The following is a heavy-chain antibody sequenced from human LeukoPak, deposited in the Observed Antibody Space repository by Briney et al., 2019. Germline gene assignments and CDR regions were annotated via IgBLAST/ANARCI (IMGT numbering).Heavy chain of an antibody. CDR3: ARVEMYSSSWVDY. CDR1: GYTFTGYY. Sequence: GASVKVSCKASGYTFTGYYMHWVRQAPGQGLEWMGWINPNSGGTNYAQKFQGRVTMTRDTSISTAYMELSRLRSDDTAVYYCARVEMYSSSWVDYWGQGTLVTVSS. D-gene: IGHD6-13*01. J-gene: IGHJ4*02. CDR2: INPNSGGT. V-gene: IGHV1-2*02.